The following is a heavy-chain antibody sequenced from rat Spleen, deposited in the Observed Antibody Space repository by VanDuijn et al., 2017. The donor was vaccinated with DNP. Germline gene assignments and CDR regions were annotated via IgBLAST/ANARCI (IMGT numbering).Heavy chain of an antibody. D-gene: IGHD1-2*01. CDR1: GFTFSGYY. J-gene: IGHJ1*01. Sequence: EVLLVESGGGLVEPGRSMKLSCAASGFTFSGYYMAWVRQAPTKGLEWVACISYDGGRSYYRDSVKGRFSISRDNAKSSLYLQMNSLKSEDTATYYCARGSSSIYWYFDFWGPGTMVTVSS. CDR2: ISYDGGRS. V-gene: IGHV5-20*01. CDR3: ARGSSSIYWYFDF.